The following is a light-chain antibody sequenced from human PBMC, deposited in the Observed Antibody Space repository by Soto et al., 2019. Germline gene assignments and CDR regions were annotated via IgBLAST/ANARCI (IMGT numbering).Light chain of an antibody. CDR3: QQRSKWPPWT. CDR1: ESVSNY. Sequence: EIVLTQSPATLSLSPGERATLSCRASESVSNYLAWYQQKPGQAPRLLIYDASNRATGIPARFSGSGSGTDFTLTISSLEPEDFAVYYCQQRSKWPPWTFGQGTKVEIK. CDR2: DAS. V-gene: IGKV3-11*01. J-gene: IGKJ1*01.